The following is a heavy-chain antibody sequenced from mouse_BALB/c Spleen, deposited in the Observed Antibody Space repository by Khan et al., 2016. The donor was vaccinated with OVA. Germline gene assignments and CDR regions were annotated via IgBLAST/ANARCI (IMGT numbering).Heavy chain of an antibody. D-gene: IGHD2-1*01. Sequence: QVQLKQSGAELVKPGASVKISCKASGYTFTSFYMYWVKQRPGQGLEWIGVINPSNGDTHFSEKFKSKATLTVDTSSTTAYMQFSSLTSEDSAVYCCARSGYGNPFAYWGQGTLVTVSA. J-gene: IGHJ3*01. CDR2: INPSNGDT. CDR3: ARSGYGNPFAY. CDR1: GYTFTSFY. V-gene: IGHV1S81*02.